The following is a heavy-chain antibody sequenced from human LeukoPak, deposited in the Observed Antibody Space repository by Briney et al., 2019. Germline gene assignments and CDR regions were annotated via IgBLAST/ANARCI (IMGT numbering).Heavy chain of an antibody. V-gene: IGHV3-9*01. CDR1: GFTFDDYA. J-gene: IGHJ4*02. D-gene: IGHD6-19*01. CDR3: AKDMRIAVAGTFDY. CDR2: ISWNSGSI. Sequence: PGGSLRLSCAASGFTFDDYAMHWVRQAPGKGLEWVSGISWNSGSIGYADSVKGRFTISRDNAKNSLYLQMNSPRAEDTALYYCAKDMRIAVAGTFDYWGQGTLVTVSS.